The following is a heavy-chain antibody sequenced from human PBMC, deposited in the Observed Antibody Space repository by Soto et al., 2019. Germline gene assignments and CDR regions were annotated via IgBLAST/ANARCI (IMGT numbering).Heavy chain of an antibody. D-gene: IGHD2-2*01. J-gene: IGHJ3*02. CDR1: GGSTSTGAYY. CDR2: IFYSGST. CDR3: ASYQQSYAFDI. V-gene: IGHV4-31*03. Sequence: SETLSLTCTVSGGSTSTGAYYLSWIRQHPGKGLEWIGYIFYSGSTYYNPSLKSRVTISVDTSKNQFSLKLSSVTAADTAVYYCASYQQSYAFDIWGKGTMVT.